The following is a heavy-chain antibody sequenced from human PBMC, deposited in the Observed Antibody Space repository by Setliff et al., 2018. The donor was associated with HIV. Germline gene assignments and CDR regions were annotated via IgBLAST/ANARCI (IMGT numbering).Heavy chain of an antibody. CDR2: FYTSGST. D-gene: IGHD1-26*01. CDR3: ARDRGSGSWFDF. Sequence: PSETLSLTCTVSGGSITSGSYYWSWIRQPAGKGLEWIGRFYTSGSTNYNPSLKSRVTMSVDTSKNQFSLKLSSVTAADTAVYYCARDRGSGSWFDFWGQGTRVTVSS. J-gene: IGHJ4*02. CDR1: GGSITSGSYY. V-gene: IGHV4-61*02.